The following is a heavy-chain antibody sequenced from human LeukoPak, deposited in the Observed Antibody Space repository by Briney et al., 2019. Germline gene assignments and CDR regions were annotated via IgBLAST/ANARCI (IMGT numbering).Heavy chain of an antibody. V-gene: IGHV3-30*03. J-gene: IGHJ4*02. CDR1: GFTFSNYG. CDR2: ISYEGRTT. D-gene: IGHD1-1*01. Sequence: GRSLRLSCAGAGFTFSNYGMHWVRQAPGKGLEWVAVISYEGRTTYYADSVKGRFTISRDNSRNTLFLQMDSLRDEDTAVYYCARDGISSPFVIDYWGQGTLVTVSS. CDR3: ARDGISSPFVIDY.